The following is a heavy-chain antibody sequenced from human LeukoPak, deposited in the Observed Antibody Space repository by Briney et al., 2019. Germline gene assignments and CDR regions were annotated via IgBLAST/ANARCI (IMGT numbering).Heavy chain of an antibody. CDR1: GVTFRSYG. CDR3: AGISSSYDYDY. Sequence: PGRSLTLSCAASGVTFRSYGMHWVRQAPGKGLEYVAAISSNGGSTDYAHSVKGRFTISRDNSKNTLYLQMGSLRAEDMAVYYCAGISSSYDYDYWGQGTLVTVSS. V-gene: IGHV3-64*01. D-gene: IGHD6-6*01. CDR2: ISSNGGST. J-gene: IGHJ4*02.